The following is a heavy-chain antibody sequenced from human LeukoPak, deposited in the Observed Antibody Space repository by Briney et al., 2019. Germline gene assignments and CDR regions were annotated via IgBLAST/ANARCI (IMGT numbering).Heavy chain of an antibody. V-gene: IGHV4-34*01. CDR2: INHSGST. Sequence: SETLSLTCAVYGGSFSGYYWSWIRQPPGKGLEWIGEINHSGSTNYNPSLKSRVTISVDTSKNQFSLKLSSVTAADTAVYYCARGSARYIAARPTRYYFDYWGQGTLVTVSS. CDR1: GGSFSGYY. D-gene: IGHD6-6*01. CDR3: ARGSARYIAARPTRYYFDY. J-gene: IGHJ4*02.